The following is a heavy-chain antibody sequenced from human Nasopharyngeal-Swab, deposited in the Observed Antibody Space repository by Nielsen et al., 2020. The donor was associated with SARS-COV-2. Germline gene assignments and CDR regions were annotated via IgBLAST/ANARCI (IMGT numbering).Heavy chain of an antibody. CDR3: ARGGGQYHDY. Sequence: GGSLRLSCAASGFTFSDYYMSWVRQAPGKGLEWVSRINSDGSTTGYADSVKGRFTISRDNAKNTLYLQMNNLKAEDTAVYFCARGGGQYHDYWGQGTLVTVSS. D-gene: IGHD2-2*01. CDR2: INSDGSTT. CDR1: GFTFSDYY. V-gene: IGHV3-74*01. J-gene: IGHJ4*02.